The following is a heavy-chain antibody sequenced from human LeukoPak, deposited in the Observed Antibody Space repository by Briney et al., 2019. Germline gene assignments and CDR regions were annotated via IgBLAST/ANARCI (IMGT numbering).Heavy chain of an antibody. CDR1: GFTFSSYS. D-gene: IGHD3-10*01. CDR3: AKSRYSYGSGSYPDY. J-gene: IGHJ4*02. V-gene: IGHV3-23*01. CDR2: ISGSGGST. Sequence: GGSLRLSCAASGFTFSSYSMNWVRQAPGKGLEWVSAISGSGGSTYYADSVKGRFTISRDNSKNTLYLQMNSLRAEDTAVYYCAKSRYSYGSGSYPDYWGQGTLVTVSS.